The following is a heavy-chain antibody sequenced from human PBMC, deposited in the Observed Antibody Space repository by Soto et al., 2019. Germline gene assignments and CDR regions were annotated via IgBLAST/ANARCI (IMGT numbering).Heavy chain of an antibody. J-gene: IGHJ4*02. CDR1: GYTFTDLS. Sequence: QVQVVQSGAEVKKPGASVKVSCKVSGYTFTDLSIHWVRQAPGEGLEWMGGFDPEEDETIYAQKFQGRVAMTEDTSTDTAFMELSSLKSEDTAMYYCTREVENIRGIISFGYWGQGSLVTVSS. D-gene: IGHD3-3*02. CDR2: FDPEEDET. CDR3: TREVENIRGIISFGY. V-gene: IGHV1-24*01.